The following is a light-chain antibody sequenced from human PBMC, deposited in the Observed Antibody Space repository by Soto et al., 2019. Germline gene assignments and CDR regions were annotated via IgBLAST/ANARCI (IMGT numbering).Light chain of an antibody. CDR3: SSYTGSTTLDV. V-gene: IGLV2-14*01. CDR1: NSDVGGYNY. J-gene: IGLJ1*01. Sequence: QSALTQPASVSGSPGQSITISCTGTNSDVGGYNYVSWYQQHPGKAPKLVIYEVSDRPSGVSNRFSGSKSGNTASLTISGLQAEDEADYYCSSYTGSTTLDVFGTGTKLTVL. CDR2: EVS.